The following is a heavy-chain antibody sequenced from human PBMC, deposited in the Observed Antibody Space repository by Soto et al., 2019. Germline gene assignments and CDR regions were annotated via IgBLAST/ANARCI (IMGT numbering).Heavy chain of an antibody. Sequence: EVQLLESGGGLIQPGGSLRLSCAASGFTFSSYAMTWVRQAPGKGLEWVSAISGSGDTTYYADAVKGRFTISRDNSKSTLYLQMSMLGDEDSAVYYSWKDWTGNTCPCMDVWGQGTTITVSS. V-gene: IGHV3-23*01. J-gene: IGHJ6*02. CDR3: WKDWTGNTCPCMDV. CDR2: ISGSGDTT. D-gene: IGHD3-9*01. CDR1: GFTFSSYA.